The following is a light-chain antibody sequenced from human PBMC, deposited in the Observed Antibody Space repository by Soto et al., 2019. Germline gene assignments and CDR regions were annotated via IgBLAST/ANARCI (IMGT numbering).Light chain of an antibody. J-gene: IGKJ2*01. V-gene: IGKV3-20*01. CDR1: RSVTSNY. CDR3: QQYASSPFT. CDR2: GAS. Sequence: EIVLTQSPGTLSLSPGERATLSCRASRSVTSNYLGWYQQKPGQAPRLLIYGASSRATGIPDRFSGSGSGPDFTLTVSRLEPHDFALYYCQQYASSPFTFGQGTKLEL.